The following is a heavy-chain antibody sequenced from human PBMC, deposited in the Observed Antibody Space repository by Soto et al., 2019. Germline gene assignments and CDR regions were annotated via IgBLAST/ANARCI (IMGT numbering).Heavy chain of an antibody. D-gene: IGHD4-17*01. Sequence: QVQLVQSGAEVKKPGASVKVSCQTSGYTFINYDINWVRQGAGQRPEWLGWMHPYTGKTGYAEKFQGRITMTRDTSINTAYLELRSLRAEYTAMYYCARIGRSTAPHWGHGTPVTVSS. V-gene: IGHV1-8*01. CDR3: ARIGRSTAPH. CDR1: GYTFINYD. CDR2: MHPYTGKT. J-gene: IGHJ4*01.